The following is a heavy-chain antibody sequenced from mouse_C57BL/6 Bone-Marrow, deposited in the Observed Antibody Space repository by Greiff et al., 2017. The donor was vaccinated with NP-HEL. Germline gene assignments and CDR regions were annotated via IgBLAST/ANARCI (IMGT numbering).Heavy chain of an antibody. CDR2: ISSGGSYT. V-gene: IGHV5-6*02. J-gene: IGHJ4*01. D-gene: IGHD1-1*01. Sequence: EVKLQESGGDLVKPGGSLKLSCAASGFTFSSYGMSWVRQTPDKRLEWVATISSGGSYTYYPDSVTGRFTISRDNAKNTLYLQMSSLKSEDTAMYYCARRTTVVGYYAMDYWGQGTSVTVSS. CDR3: ARRTTVVGYYAMDY. CDR1: GFTFSSYG.